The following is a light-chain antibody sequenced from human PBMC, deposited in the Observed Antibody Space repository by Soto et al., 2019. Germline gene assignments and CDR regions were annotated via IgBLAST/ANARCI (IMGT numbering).Light chain of an antibody. CDR1: SGHSGYA. CDR2: VTSDGSH. V-gene: IGLV4-69*01. CDR3: QTWGAGIQV. Sequence: QSVLTQSPSASASLGASVKVTCILSSGHSGYAIAWHQQQPEKGPRYLMRVTSDGSHKKGDGIPDRFSGSSSGAERYLTISSLQSEDEADYYCQTWGAGIQVFGGGTKVTVL. J-gene: IGLJ3*02.